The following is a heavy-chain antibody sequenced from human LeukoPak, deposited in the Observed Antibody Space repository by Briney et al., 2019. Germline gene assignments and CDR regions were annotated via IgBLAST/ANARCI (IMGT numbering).Heavy chain of an antibody. CDR1: GGSFSGYY. Sequence: SETLSLTCGVSGGSFSGYYWTWIRQSPGKGLEWIGEIIQSGSTNYNPSLQSRLSISVDASKNQFSLNLNSLTAADTGVYYCARGPLSGSYLGLGFWGQGTLVTVSS. J-gene: IGHJ4*02. V-gene: IGHV4-34*01. D-gene: IGHD1-26*01. CDR3: ARGPLSGSYLGLGF. CDR2: IIQSGST.